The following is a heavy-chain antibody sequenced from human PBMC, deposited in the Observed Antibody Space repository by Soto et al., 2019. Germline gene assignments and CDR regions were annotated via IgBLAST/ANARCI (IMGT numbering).Heavy chain of an antibody. J-gene: IGHJ6*02. CDR3: ARAGYYYYGMDV. V-gene: IGHV4-59*08. CDR2: IYYSGRT. Sequence: SETLSLTCTVSGGSIRDYFWTWIRQPPGKGLEWIGYIYYSGRTNYNPSLKSRVTISVDTSKNQFSLKLSSVTAADTAVYYCARAGYYYYGMDVWGQGTTVTVSS. CDR1: GGSIRDYF. D-gene: IGHD3-10*01.